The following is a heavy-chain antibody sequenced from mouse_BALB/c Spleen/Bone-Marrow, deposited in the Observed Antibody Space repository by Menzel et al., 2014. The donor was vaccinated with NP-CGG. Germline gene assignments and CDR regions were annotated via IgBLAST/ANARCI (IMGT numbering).Heavy chain of an antibody. CDR2: INTYNGNT. CDR1: GYTFTDYP. Sequence: VQLQQSGPEVVRPGVSVKISCKGSGYTFTDYPMHWVKQSHAKSLEWIGLINTYNGNTNYNQKFKGKATMTVDKSSSTAYMGLARLTSDDSAIXXCAXLSPHPEFDYWGQGTTLTVSS. CDR3: AXLSPHPEFDY. V-gene: IGHV1S137*01. D-gene: IGHD6-2*01. J-gene: IGHJ2*01.